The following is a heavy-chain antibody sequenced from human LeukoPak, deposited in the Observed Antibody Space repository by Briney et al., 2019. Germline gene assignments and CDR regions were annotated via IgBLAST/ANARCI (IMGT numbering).Heavy chain of an antibody. CDR1: GFTFSSYS. D-gene: IGHD3-22*01. J-gene: IGHJ4*02. CDR2: ISGSGGDT. CDR3: AKYDSFDHYYDSSGRFDC. V-gene: IGHV3-23*01. Sequence: GGSLRLSCAASGFTFSSYSMNWVRQAPGKGLEWVSAISGSGGDTYSADSVKGRFAISRDNSKNTLFLQMNSLRAEDTAVYYCAKYDSFDHYYDSSGRFDCWGQGTLVTVSS.